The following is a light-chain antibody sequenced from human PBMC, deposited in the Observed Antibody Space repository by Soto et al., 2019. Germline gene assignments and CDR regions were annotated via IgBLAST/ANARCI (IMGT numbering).Light chain of an antibody. V-gene: IGLV1-47*02. CDR1: SANIGSNY. Sequence: QSVLTQPPSASGTPGQRLTISCSGSSANIGSNYVYWYQQFPGTAPKLLIYLNNQRPSGVPDRFSGSKSGTSASLAISGLRSDDEADYYCAAWDDSLSGPVFGVGTKVTVL. CDR2: LNN. CDR3: AAWDDSLSGPV. J-gene: IGLJ2*01.